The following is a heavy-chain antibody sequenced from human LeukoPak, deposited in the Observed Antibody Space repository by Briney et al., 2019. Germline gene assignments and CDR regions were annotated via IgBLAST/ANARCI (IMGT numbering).Heavy chain of an antibody. CDR1: GFTFSSYA. V-gene: IGHV3-15*01. D-gene: IGHD3-22*01. J-gene: IGHJ3*02. CDR2: IKSKTDGGTT. Sequence: PGGSLRLSCAASGFTFSSYAMHWVRQAPGKGLEWVGRIKSKTDGGTTDYAAPVKGRFTISRDDSKNTLYLQMNSLKTEDTAVYYCTTDLIVVVIRVDAFDIWGQGTMVTVSS. CDR3: TTDLIVVVIRVDAFDI.